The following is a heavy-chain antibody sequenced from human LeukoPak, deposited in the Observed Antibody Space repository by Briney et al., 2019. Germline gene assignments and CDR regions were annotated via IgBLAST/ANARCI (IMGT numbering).Heavy chain of an antibody. CDR2: ISYDGSNK. CDR3: AREIAAYYYAMDV. D-gene: IGHD3-16*01. CDR1: GFTFSSYA. V-gene: IGHV3-30-3*01. J-gene: IGHJ6*02. Sequence: GRSLRLSCAASGFTFSSYAMHWVRQAPGKGLEWVAVISYDGSNKYYADSVKGRFTISRDNSKNTLFLQMNSLRAEDTALYYCAREIAAYYYAMDVWGQGTMVTVSS.